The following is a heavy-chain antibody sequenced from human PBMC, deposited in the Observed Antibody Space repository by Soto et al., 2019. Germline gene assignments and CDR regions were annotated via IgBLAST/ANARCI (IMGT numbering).Heavy chain of an antibody. J-gene: IGHJ4*02. Sequence: ASETLSLTCTVSGGSISSGGYYWSWIRQHPGKGLEWIGYIYYSGSTYYNPSLKSRVTISVDTSKNQFSLKLSSVTAADTAVYYCARGEDGSGSYWVGRPLSRVDYWGQGALVTVPQ. D-gene: IGHD3-10*01. V-gene: IGHV4-31*03. CDR3: ARGEDGSGSYWVGRPLSRVDY. CDR2: IYYSGST. CDR1: GGSISSGGYY.